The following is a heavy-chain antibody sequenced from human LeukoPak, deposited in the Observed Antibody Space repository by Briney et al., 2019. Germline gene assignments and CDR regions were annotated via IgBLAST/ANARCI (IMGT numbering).Heavy chain of an antibody. D-gene: IGHD3-22*01. CDR1: GFTFSSYW. CDR3: VRESRDYYDSSGHGGVYFVY. Sequence: GGSLRLSCAASGFTFSSYWMTWVRQAPGKGLEWVANIKQDGSDKYYVDSVKGRFTISRDNAKNSLYLQMNSLRAEDTAVYYCVRESRDYYDSSGHGGVYFVYWGQGTLVTVSS. J-gene: IGHJ4*02. CDR2: IKQDGSDK. V-gene: IGHV3-7*01.